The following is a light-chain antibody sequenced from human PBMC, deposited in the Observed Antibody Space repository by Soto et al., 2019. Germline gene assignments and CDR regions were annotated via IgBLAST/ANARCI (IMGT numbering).Light chain of an antibody. CDR3: KHYDSLPIT. J-gene: IGKJ5*01. CDR2: GAS. CDR1: QTVSITY. V-gene: IGKV3-20*01. Sequence: LTQSPGTLSWSQGESANLCCGASQTVSITYLTWYQQKPGQAIRLLIFGASKRATGIPDRFSGSGSGTDFTLTISRLEPEEFAVFYCKHYDSLPITVGKGTRLANK.